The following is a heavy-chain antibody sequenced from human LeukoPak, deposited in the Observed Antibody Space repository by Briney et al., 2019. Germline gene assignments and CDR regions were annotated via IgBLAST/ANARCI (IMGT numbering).Heavy chain of an antibody. CDR2: ISGSGGST. J-gene: IGHJ5*01. Sequence: GGSLRLSCAAPGFTFSSYAMSWVRQAPGKGLEWVSAISGSGGSTYYADSVKGRFTISRDNAKNSLYLQMNSLRAEDTAVYYCARGSSNVAARNNWFGSWGQGTLVIVSS. V-gene: IGHV3-23*01. CDR3: ARGSSNVAARNNWFGS. CDR1: GFTFSSYA. D-gene: IGHD6-6*01.